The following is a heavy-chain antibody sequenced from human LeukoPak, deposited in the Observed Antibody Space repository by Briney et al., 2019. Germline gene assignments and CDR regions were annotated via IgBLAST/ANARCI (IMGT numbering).Heavy chain of an antibody. D-gene: IGHD3-10*01. J-gene: IGHJ4*02. CDR3: AKGVLPTGFDY. CDR2: ISGRGGNT. Sequence: GGSLRLSCAASGFTFSSYAMSWVRQAPGKGLEWVSAISGRGGNTYYADSVKGRFTISRDNSKNTLYLQMNSLRAEDTAIYYCAKGVLPTGFDYWGQGTLVTVSS. V-gene: IGHV3-23*01. CDR1: GFTFSSYA.